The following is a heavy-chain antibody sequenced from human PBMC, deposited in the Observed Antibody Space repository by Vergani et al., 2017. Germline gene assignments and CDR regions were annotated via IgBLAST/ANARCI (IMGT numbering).Heavy chain of an antibody. Sequence: EVQLVESGGGLVQPGRSLRLSCAASGFTFDDYAMHWVRQAPGKGLEWVSGISWNSGSIGYADSVKGRFTISRDNSKNTLYLQMNSLRAEDTAVYYCARDYLTTIFGVVDRYYGMDVWGQGTTVTVSS. CDR3: ARDYLTTIFGVVDRYYGMDV. J-gene: IGHJ6*02. D-gene: IGHD3-3*01. CDR2: ISWNSGSI. CDR1: GFTFDDYA. V-gene: IGHV3-9*01.